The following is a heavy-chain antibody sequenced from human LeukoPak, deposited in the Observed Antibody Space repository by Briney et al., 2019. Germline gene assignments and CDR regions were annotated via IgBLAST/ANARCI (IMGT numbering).Heavy chain of an antibody. Sequence: PPETLSLTCTVSGGSISSRTYYWGWIRQPPGKGLEWIGTIYYSGTTYYNPSLKSRVTISLDTSKNQFSLKLSSVTAADTAIYYCARDFSSSSTVYYYYYMDVWGKGTTVTVSS. CDR3: ARDFSSSSTVYYYYYMDV. J-gene: IGHJ6*03. CDR2: IYYSGTT. CDR1: GGSISSRTYY. D-gene: IGHD6-6*01. V-gene: IGHV4-39*07.